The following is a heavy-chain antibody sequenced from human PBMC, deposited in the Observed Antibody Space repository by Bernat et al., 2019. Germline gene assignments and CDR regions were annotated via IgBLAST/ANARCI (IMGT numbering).Heavy chain of an antibody. V-gene: IGHV4-31*03. D-gene: IGHD3-10*01. CDR2: IYYSGST. CDR3: ARGEGDYYGSGSPHPYYFDY. CDR1: GGSISSGGYY. Sequence: QVQLQESGPGLVKPSQTLSLTCTVSGGSISSGGYYWSWIRQHPGKGLEWIGYIYYSGSTYYNPSLKSRVTISVDTSKNQFSLKLSSVTAADTAVYYCARGEGDYYGSGSPHPYYFDYWGQGTLVTVSS. J-gene: IGHJ4*02.